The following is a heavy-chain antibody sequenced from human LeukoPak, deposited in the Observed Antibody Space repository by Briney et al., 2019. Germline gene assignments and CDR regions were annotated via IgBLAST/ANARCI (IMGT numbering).Heavy chain of an antibody. D-gene: IGHD3-9*01. J-gene: IGHJ6*03. CDR1: GGSFGGYY. Sequence: SETLSLTCAVYGGSFGGYYWSWIRQPPGKGLEWIGEINHSGSTNYNPSLKSRVTISVDTSKNQFSLKLSSVTAADTAVYYCARRGYDILTGYHYYYYYMDVWGKGTTVTISS. CDR3: ARRGYDILTGYHYYYYYMDV. CDR2: INHSGST. V-gene: IGHV4-34*01.